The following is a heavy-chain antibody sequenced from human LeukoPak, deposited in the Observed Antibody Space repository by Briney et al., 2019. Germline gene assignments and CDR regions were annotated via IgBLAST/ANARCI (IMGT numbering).Heavy chain of an antibody. CDR2: ISSSGGSS. Sequence: PGGSLRLSCAASGFTFSSYAMSWVRQAPGKGLEWVSAISSSGGSSYYADSVKGRFTISRDNSKNTLYLQMNSLRDEDTAVYYCAKDAIVVVVAATPGGCYFDYWGQGTLVTVSS. J-gene: IGHJ4*02. CDR1: GFTFSSYA. V-gene: IGHV3-23*01. CDR3: AKDAIVVVVAATPGGCYFDY. D-gene: IGHD2-15*01.